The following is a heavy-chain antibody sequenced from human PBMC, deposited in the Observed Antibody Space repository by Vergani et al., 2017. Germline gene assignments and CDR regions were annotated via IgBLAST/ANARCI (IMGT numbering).Heavy chain of an antibody. CDR3: TKAGQYDSDNFHDS. CDR1: GFTFRIYG. J-gene: IGHJ1*01. D-gene: IGHD3-22*01. V-gene: IGHV3-30*02. Sequence: QVQLVESGGGVVQPGGSLRLSGIASGFTFRIYGMHWVRQAPGKGLEWVAFIRYDGTKRFYGDSVKGRFTISRDNSQTTVFLQMNSLRADDSAVYYCTKAGQYDSDNFHDSWGQGALVTVAS. CDR2: IRYDGTKR.